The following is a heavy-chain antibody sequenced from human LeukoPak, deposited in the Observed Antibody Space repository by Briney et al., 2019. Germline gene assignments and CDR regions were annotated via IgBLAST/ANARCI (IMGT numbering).Heavy chain of an antibody. V-gene: IGHV3-23*01. J-gene: IGHJ4*02. D-gene: IGHD3-9*01. CDR3: AKDDYDILTGPIDY. CDR1: GFTFSSYA. Sequence: GGSLRLSCAASGFTFSSYAMSWVRQAPGKGLDWVSAISGSGGSTYYADSVKGRFTISRDNSKNTLYLQMNSLRAEDTAVYYCAKDDYDILTGPIDYWGQGTLVTVSS. CDR2: ISGSGGST.